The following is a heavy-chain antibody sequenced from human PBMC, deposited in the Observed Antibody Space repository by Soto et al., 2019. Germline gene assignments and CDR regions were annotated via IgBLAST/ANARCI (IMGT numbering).Heavy chain of an antibody. CDR1: GYSFHNSG. D-gene: IGHD1-1*01. V-gene: IGHV1-18*01. CDR2: ISVFNGYA. Sequence: QVQLVQSGPELKKPGASVKVSCKTSGYSFHNSGISWVRQAPGQGLEWMGWISVFNGYAHYAQKLQGRVIMTADTLTSTAYMELRGLRSDDTARYYCSKNGTTWFASWGQGTPVTVSS. J-gene: IGHJ5*01. CDR3: SKNGTTWFAS.